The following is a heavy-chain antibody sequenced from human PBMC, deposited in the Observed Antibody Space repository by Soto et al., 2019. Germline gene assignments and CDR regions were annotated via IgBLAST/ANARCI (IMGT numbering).Heavy chain of an antibody. V-gene: IGHV1-8*01. CDR3: VRVGQGRIGP. CDR2: MNPNSGGT. CDR1: GYSFTSYD. Sequence: QVQLLQSGAEVKKPGASVKVSCKASGYSFTSYDINWVRQATGQGFDFMGWMNPNSGGTGYPQKFQDRVTMTWDTFISTAYMELTSLRSEDTAVYYCVRVGQGRIGPWGQGTLVTVSS. J-gene: IGHJ5*02.